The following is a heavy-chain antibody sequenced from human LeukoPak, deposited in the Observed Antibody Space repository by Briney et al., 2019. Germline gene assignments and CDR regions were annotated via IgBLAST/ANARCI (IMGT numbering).Heavy chain of an antibody. J-gene: IGHJ6*02. V-gene: IGHV7-4-1*02. CDR3: AREGIVVVPAAMIHYYGMDV. D-gene: IGHD2-2*01. CDR1: GYTFTSYG. Sequence: ASVKVSCKASGYTFTSYGISWVRQAPGQWLEWMGWINTNTGNPTYAQGFTGRFVFSLDTSVSTAYLQISSLKAEDTAVYYCAREGIVVVPAAMIHYYGMDVWGQGTTVTVSS. CDR2: INTNTGNP.